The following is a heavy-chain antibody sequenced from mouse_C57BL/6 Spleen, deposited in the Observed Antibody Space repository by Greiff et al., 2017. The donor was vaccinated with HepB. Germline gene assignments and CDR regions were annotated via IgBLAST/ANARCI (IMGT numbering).Heavy chain of an antibody. CDR3: ARVLTGDWYFDV. V-gene: IGHV5-4*03. J-gene: IGHJ1*03. Sequence: EVMLVESGGGLVKPGGSLKLSCAASGFTFSSYAMSWVRQTPEKRLEWVATISDGGSYTYYPDNVKGRFTISRDNAKNNLYLQMSHLKSEDTAMYYCARVLTGDWYFDVWGTGTTVTVSS. CDR2: ISDGGSYT. D-gene: IGHD4-1*01. CDR1: GFTFSSYA.